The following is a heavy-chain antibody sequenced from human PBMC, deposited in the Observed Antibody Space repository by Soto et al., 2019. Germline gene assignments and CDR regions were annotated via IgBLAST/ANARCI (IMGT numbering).Heavy chain of an antibody. D-gene: IGHD6-19*01. Sequence: GGSLRLSCAASGFTFSSYWMSWVRQAPGKGLEWVANIKQDGSEKYYVDSVKGRFTISRDNAKNSLYLQMSSLRSDDTAVYYCARSSGWYRPFDYWGQGTLVTVSS. CDR2: IKQDGSEK. CDR3: ARSSGWYRPFDY. J-gene: IGHJ4*02. V-gene: IGHV3-7*03. CDR1: GFTFSSYW.